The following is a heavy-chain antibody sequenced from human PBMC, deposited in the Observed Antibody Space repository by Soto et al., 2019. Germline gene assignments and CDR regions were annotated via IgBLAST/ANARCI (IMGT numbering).Heavy chain of an antibody. CDR3: AKVPLLTYDSSGYPDY. CDR2: ISYDGSNK. J-gene: IGHJ4*02. Sequence: GGSLRLSCAASGFTFSSYGMHWVRQAPGKGLEWVAVISYDGSNKYYADSVKGRFTISRDNSKNTLYLQMNSLRAEDTAVYYCAKVPLLTYDSSGYPDYWGQGTLVTVSS. CDR1: GFTFSSYG. D-gene: IGHD3-22*01. V-gene: IGHV3-30*18.